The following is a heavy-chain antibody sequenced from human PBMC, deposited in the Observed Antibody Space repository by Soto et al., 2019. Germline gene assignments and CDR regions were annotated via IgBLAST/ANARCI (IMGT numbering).Heavy chain of an antibody. CDR1: GGSFSGYY. CDR3: ARGMTIDY. CDR2: INHSGRT. J-gene: IGHJ4*02. Sequence: QVQLQQWGAGLLKPSETLSLTCAVYGGSFSGYYWSWIRQPPGKGLEWIGEINHSGRTNYNPSLKSRVTISVDTSKNQFSLKLSSVTAADTAVYYCARGMTIDYWGQGTLVTVSS. V-gene: IGHV4-34*01. D-gene: IGHD4-17*01.